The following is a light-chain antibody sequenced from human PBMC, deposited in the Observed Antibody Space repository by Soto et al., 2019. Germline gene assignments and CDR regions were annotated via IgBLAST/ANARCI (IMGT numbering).Light chain of an antibody. CDR1: SSNIETYY. J-gene: IGLJ2*01. CDR2: RNN. V-gene: IGLV1-47*01. Sequence: QSVLTQPPSASGTPGQRVTISCSGSSSNIETYYVYRYQQLPGMAPKLLIYRNNQRPSGVPDRFSGSKSGTSASLAISGLRSEDEADYYCAAWDGSLRGVLFGGGTKLTVL. CDR3: AAWDGSLRGVL.